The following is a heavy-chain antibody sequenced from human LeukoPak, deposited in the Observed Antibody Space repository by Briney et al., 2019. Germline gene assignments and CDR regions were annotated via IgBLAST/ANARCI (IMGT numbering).Heavy chain of an antibody. D-gene: IGHD6-19*01. CDR2: INTNTGNP. CDR1: GYTFTGYY. V-gene: IGHV7-4-1*02. J-gene: IGHJ4*02. Sequence: ASVKVSCKASGYTFTGYYMHWVRQAPGQGLEWMGWINTNTGNPTYAQGFTGRFVFSLDTSVSTAYLQISSLKAEDIAVYYCARVWYSSGWYGVDYWGQGTLVTVSS. CDR3: ARVWYSSGWYGVDY.